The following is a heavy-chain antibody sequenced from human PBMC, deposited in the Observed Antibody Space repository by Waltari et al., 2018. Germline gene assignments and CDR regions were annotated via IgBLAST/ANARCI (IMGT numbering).Heavy chain of an antibody. D-gene: IGHD3-10*01. J-gene: IGHJ6*03. CDR3: AREAGGPGYYYYYMDV. Sequence: QVQLQESGPGLVKPSETLSLTCTAPGYSSSSGYAGGWIRQPPVKGLEWIGSIYHSGCTYYNPSLKSRVTISVDTSKNQFSLKLSSVTAAATAVYYCAREAGGPGYYYYYMDVWGKGTTVTVSS. CDR1: GYSSSSGYA. V-gene: IGHV4-38-2*02. CDR2: IYHSGCT.